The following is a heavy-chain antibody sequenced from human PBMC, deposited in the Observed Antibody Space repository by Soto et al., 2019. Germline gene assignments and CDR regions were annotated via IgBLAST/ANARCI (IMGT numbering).Heavy chain of an antibody. V-gene: IGHV4-4*02. D-gene: IGHD1-7*01. J-gene: IGHJ4*02. Sequence: QVQLQESGPGLVKPSGTLSLTCAVSGGSFTSNNWWTWVRQPPGQGLEWSGEIYRTGITNYNPPLKSRVTISLAKTDNQFYLKVTSLTAADTAVYYCASRDPGTSVDYWGQGTLVTVSS. CDR1: GGSFTSNNW. CDR3: ASRDPGTSVDY. CDR2: IYRTGIT.